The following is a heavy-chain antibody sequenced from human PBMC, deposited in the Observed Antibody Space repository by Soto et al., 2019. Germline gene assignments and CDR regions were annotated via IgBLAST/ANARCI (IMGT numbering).Heavy chain of an antibody. J-gene: IGHJ4*02. CDR1: GYTVASYD. D-gene: IGHD5-12*01. CDR2: VNPNSGNT. CDR3: ARRARTGSQLWLPFDY. Sequence: QVQLVQSGAEVKWPGASVVVSCKASGYTVASYDINWVRQATGQGLEWMGWVNPNSGNTDYAQTFQGRVTMTRAFFTATVYMELTSPPSADTAAYYCARRARTGSQLWLPFDYRGQGTLVTVSS. V-gene: IGHV1-8*01.